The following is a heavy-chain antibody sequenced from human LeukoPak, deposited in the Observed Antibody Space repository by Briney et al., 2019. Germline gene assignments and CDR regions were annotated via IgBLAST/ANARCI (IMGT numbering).Heavy chain of an antibody. CDR2: ISGSGGST. D-gene: IGHD3-10*01. Sequence: PGGSRRLSCAASGFTFSSYAMSWVRQAPGKGLEWVSAISGSGGSTYYADSVKGRFTISRDNSKNTLYLQMNSLRAEDTAVYYCAKINYYGSGSYGYRYYFDYWGQGTLVTVSS. J-gene: IGHJ4*02. CDR1: GFTFSSYA. V-gene: IGHV3-23*01. CDR3: AKINYYGSGSYGYRYYFDY.